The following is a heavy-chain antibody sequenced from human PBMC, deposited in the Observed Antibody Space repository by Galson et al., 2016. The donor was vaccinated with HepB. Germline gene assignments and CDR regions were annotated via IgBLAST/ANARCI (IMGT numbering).Heavy chain of an antibody. CDR1: GFTFSNFW. D-gene: IGHD3-10*01. V-gene: IGHV3-74*01. Sequence: SLRLSCAASGFTFSNFWMHWVRQASGKGLVWVSRIKSDGETADYADSVKGRFIISRDNAKNTLSLQMESLRAEDTAVYYCVRTITPAPIPLFDYWGQGTLVTVSS. J-gene: IGHJ4*02. CDR2: IKSDGETA. CDR3: VRTITPAPIPLFDY.